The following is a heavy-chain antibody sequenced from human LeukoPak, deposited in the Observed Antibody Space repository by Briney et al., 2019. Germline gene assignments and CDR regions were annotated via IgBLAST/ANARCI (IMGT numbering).Heavy chain of an antibody. CDR3: ARHRAYSSSSPFDY. CDR2: IYYTGST. J-gene: IGHJ4*02. CDR1: GGSISSLY. Sequence: PSETLSLTCSVSGGSISSLYWSCIRHPPGKGLEWVGYIYYTGSTNYNPSLKSRVTMFVDMSKNQFSLRLSSVTAADTAVYYCARHRAYSSSSPFDYWGQGTLVTVSS. V-gene: IGHV4-59*08. D-gene: IGHD6-6*01.